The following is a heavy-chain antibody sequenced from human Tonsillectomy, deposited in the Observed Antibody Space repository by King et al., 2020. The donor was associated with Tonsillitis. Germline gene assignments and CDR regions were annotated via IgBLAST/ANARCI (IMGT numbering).Heavy chain of an antibody. CDR2: IKSNTDGGTT. Sequence: QLVQSGGGLVKPGGSLRLSCAASGFTFSNAWMSWVRQAPGKGLAWGGRIKSNTDGGTTDYAAPVKGRLTISRDDSKNTPYLQMKSLKTEDTAVYYCTADPTVVTASPGVDYYYGMDVWGQGTTVTVSS. J-gene: IGHJ6*02. D-gene: IGHD5-18*01. CDR1: GFTFSNAW. CDR3: TADPTVVTASPGVDYYYGMDV. V-gene: IGHV3-15*01.